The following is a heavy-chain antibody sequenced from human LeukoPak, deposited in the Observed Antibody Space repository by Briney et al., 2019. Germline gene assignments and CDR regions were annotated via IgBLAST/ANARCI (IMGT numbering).Heavy chain of an antibody. V-gene: IGHV3-21*01. CDR1: GFTFSSYS. CDR2: ISSSSSYI. D-gene: IGHD3-10*01. CDR3: ARGGRSSPWFGELLHQIDY. Sequence: GGSLRLSCAASGFTFSSYSMKWVRQAPGKGLEWVSSISSSSSYIYYADSVKGRFTISRDNAKNTLYLQMNSLRAEDTAVYYCARGGRSSPWFGELLHQIDYWGQGTPVTVSS. J-gene: IGHJ4*02.